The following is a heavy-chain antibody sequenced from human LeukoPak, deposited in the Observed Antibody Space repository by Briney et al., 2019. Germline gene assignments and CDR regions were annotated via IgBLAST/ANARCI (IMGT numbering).Heavy chain of an antibody. V-gene: IGHV1-69*13. D-gene: IGHD6-13*01. CDR3: ARVRQYSSSPDAFDI. Sequence: ASVKVSCKASGGTFSSYAISWVRQAPGQGLEWMGGIIPIFGTANYAQKFQGRVTITADESTSTAYMELSSLRSEDTAVYYCARVRQYSSSPDAFDIWGQGTMVTVSS. CDR2: IIPIFGTA. CDR1: GGTFSSYA. J-gene: IGHJ3*02.